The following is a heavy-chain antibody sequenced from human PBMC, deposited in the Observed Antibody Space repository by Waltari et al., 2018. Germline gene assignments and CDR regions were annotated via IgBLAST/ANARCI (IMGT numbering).Heavy chain of an antibody. CDR1: GYTFTGYY. CDR2: INPNSGCT. Sequence: QVQLVQSGAEVKKPGASVKVSCKASGYTFTGYYMHWVRQAPGQGLEWIGRINPNSGCTNYAQKFQGRVTMTRDTSISTAYMELSRLRSDDTAVYYCARVRTSQSACDIWGQGTMVTVSS. D-gene: IGHD2-8*01. V-gene: IGHV1-2*06. CDR3: ARVRTSQSACDI. J-gene: IGHJ3*02.